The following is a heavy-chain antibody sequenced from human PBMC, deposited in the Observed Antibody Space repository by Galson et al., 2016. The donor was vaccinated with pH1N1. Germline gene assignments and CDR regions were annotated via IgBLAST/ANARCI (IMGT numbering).Heavy chain of an antibody. J-gene: IGHJ3*02. CDR3: ARRFFEYLEGLPTDAFDI. V-gene: IGHV4-31*03. D-gene: IGHD3-3*01. CDR1: GASVTRGDSY. CDR2: IDNSGST. Sequence: TLSLTCTVSGASVTRGDSYWSWVRQHPGKGLEWIGYIDNSGSTSYKSSLKSRITIAVDTSKNQVSLRLSSVTAADTAVYYCARRFFEYLEGLPTDAFDIWGSGTMVTVSS.